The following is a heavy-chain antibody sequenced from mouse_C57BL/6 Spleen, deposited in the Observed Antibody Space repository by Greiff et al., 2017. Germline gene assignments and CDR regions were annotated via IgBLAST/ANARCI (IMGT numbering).Heavy chain of an antibody. D-gene: IGHD3-1*01. CDR3: ADGLPYYFDY. CDR1: GYTFTSYW. CDR2: IHPNSGST. Sequence: QVQLQQPGAELVKPGASVKLSCKASGYTFTSYWMHWVKQRPGQGLEWIGMIHPNSGSTNYNEKFKSKATLTVDKSTRTAYMQLSSLTSEDSAVYYCADGLPYYFDYWGQGTTLTVSS. J-gene: IGHJ2*01. V-gene: IGHV1-64*01.